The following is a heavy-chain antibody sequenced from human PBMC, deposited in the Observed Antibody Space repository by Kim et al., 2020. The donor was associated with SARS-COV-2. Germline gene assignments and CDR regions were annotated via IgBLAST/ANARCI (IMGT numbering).Heavy chain of an antibody. V-gene: IGHV3-53*01. D-gene: IGHD6-19*01. J-gene: IGHJ4*02. CDR1: GFTVSSNY. CDR2: IYSGGST. Sequence: GGSLRLSCAASGFTVSSNYMSWVRQAPGKGLEWVSVIYSGGSTYYADSVKGRFTISRDNSKNTLYLQMNSLRAEDTAVYYCARDCFLSSGWCFDYWGQGTLVTVSS. CDR3: ARDCFLSSGWCFDY.